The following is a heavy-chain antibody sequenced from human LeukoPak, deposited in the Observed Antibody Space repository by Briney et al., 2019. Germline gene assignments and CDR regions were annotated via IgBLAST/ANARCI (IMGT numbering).Heavy chain of an antibody. CDR3: AKDRLPLGELSLFDY. D-gene: IGHD3-16*02. CDR2: IWYDGNNK. CDR1: GFTFSSYG. V-gene: IGHV3-33*06. J-gene: IGHJ4*02. Sequence: GGSLRLPCAASGFTFSSYGMHWVRQAPGKGLEWVAVIWYDGNNKYYAESVKGRFTISRDISKNTLYLQMNSLRAEDTAVYYCAKDRLPLGELSLFDYWGQGTLVTVSS.